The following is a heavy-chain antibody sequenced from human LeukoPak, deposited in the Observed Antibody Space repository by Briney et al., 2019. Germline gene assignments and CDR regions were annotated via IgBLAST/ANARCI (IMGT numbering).Heavy chain of an antibody. J-gene: IGHJ5*02. CDR2: MNPNSGNT. D-gene: IGHD2-15*01. Sequence: GASVKASCKASGYTFTSYDINWVRQATGPQLKCMGWMNPNSGNTGYAQKFQGRVTMTRNTSITTTYMELSSLRSEDTAVYYCARGGIPYCSGGSCVRRNWFDPWGQGTLVIVSS. V-gene: IGHV1-8*01. CDR3: ARGGIPYCSGGSCVRRNWFDP. CDR1: GYTFTSYD.